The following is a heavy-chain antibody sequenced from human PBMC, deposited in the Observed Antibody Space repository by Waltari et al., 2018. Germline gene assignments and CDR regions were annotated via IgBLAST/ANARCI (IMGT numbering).Heavy chain of an antibody. CDR3: ARELVAVALNWFDP. J-gene: IGHJ5*02. D-gene: IGHD6-19*01. Sequence: QVQLQESGPGLVKPSETLSLTCTVSGGSISSYYWSWIRQPPGKGLEWIGYVYYSGSTNYNPSLKSRVTISVDTSKNQCALKLSAVTAADTAVYYCARELVAVALNWFDPWGQGTLVTVSS. CDR2: VYYSGST. CDR1: GGSISSYY. V-gene: IGHV4-59*01.